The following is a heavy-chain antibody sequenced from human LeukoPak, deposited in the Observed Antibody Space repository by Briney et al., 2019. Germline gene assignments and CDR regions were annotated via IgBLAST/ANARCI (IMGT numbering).Heavy chain of an antibody. CDR2: IIPIFDSA. CDR3: ARSPDGYNYSGAFDI. D-gene: IGHD5-24*01. Sequence: SVKVSCKASGGTFTNYAFNWVRQAPGQRLEWMGRIIPIFDSAHYAQRFQGRITITTDESSTTAYMTLSSLTSDDTAVYYCARSPDGYNYSGAFDIWGQGTMVTVSS. V-gene: IGHV1-69*05. J-gene: IGHJ3*02. CDR1: GGTFTNYA.